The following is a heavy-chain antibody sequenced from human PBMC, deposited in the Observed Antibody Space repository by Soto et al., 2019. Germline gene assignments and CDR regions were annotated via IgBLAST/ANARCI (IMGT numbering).Heavy chain of an antibody. CDR2: ISSSGRTT. CDR1: GSIFSDRY. V-gene: IGHV3-11*01. D-gene: IGHD2-2*01. J-gene: IGHJ4*02. Sequence: GCLRLSCAAAGSIFSDRYMSWISQAPGKGLEWISFISSSGRTTHYADSVKGRFTISRDNAKNSLYLQMSSLRVEDTAFYFCAREVTTSHYYFDFWGQGTLVTVSS. CDR3: AREVTTSHYYFDF.